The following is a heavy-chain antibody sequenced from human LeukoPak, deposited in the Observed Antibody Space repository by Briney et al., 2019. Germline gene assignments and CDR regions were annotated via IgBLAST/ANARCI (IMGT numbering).Heavy chain of an antibody. V-gene: IGHV3-66*01. CDR2: IYSGGFT. CDR3: AREGMGYFDS. D-gene: IGHD5-24*01. J-gene: IGHJ4*02. Sequence: GGSLRLSCAASGFNITSNYMNWVRQAPGKGLEWVAIIYSGGFTYYRNSVKGRFTIYRDNSKNTVYLQMNSLRVEDTAVYYCAREGMGYFDSWGQGTLVTVSS. CDR1: GFNITSNY.